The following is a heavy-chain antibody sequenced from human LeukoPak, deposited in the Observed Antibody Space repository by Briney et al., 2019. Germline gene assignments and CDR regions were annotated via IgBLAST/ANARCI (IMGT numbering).Heavy chain of an antibody. J-gene: IGHJ5*02. CDR1: GGTFSSYA. Sequence: ASVKVSCKASGGTFSSYAISWVRQAPGQGLEWMGGIIPIFGTANYAQKFLGRVTITADESTSTAYMELSRLRSDDTAVYYCARDQGYDRGFDPWGQGTLVTVSS. D-gene: IGHD3-9*01. CDR2: IIPIFGTA. CDR3: ARDQGYDRGFDP. V-gene: IGHV1-69*13.